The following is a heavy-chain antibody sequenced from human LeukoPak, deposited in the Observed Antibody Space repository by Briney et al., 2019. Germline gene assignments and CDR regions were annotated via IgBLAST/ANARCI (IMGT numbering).Heavy chain of an antibody. CDR2: VNLGGST. J-gene: IGHJ4*02. CDR3: ARGSHDDPDYFDS. CDR1: GGSFSGYY. V-gene: IGHV4-34*01. Sequence: PSDTVSLACAVYGGSFSGYYCRWIGQPPRRGREWVGGVNLGGSTTYNTPLTSRVTISVDTSQNPFSLKLSSVTAAHTPVYYCARGSHDDPDYFDSWGQGTLVTVSS. D-gene: IGHD3-16*01.